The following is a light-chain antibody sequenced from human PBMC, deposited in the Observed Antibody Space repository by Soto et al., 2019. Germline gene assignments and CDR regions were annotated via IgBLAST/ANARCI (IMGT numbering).Light chain of an antibody. CDR3: QQRSKSIT. CDR2: GAS. CDR1: QSVSSK. V-gene: IGKV3-15*01. J-gene: IGKJ5*01. Sequence: ESVLTQSPGTLSLSPGERATLSCRASQSVSSKLAWYQQKPGQAPRLLIYGASTRATGIPARFSGSGSGTEFTLTISSLQSEDFAVYYCQQRSKSITFGQGTRLEIK.